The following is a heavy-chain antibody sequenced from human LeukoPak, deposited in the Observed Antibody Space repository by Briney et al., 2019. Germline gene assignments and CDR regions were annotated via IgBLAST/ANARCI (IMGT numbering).Heavy chain of an antibody. CDR2: IYSGGST. CDR1: GFTVSSNY. J-gene: IGHJ6*03. CDR3: ARDMYSSASDYYYYMDV. D-gene: IGHD6-19*01. V-gene: IGHV3-53*01. Sequence: PAGGSLILSCAASGFTVSSNYMSWVRQAPGKGLEWVSVIYSGGSTYYADSVKGRFTISRDNSKNTLYLQMNSLRAEDTAVYYCARDMYSSASDYYYYMDVWGKGTTVTVSS.